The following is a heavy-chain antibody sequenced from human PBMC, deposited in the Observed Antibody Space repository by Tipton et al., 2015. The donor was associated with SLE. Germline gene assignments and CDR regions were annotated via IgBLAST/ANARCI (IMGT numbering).Heavy chain of an antibody. CDR1: GGSISSSSYY. D-gene: IGHD2-15*01. CDR3: ARRGVDCSGGSCYLNKPLPFDY. V-gene: IGHV4-39*01. Sequence: TLSLTCTVSGGSISSSSYYWGWIRQPPGKGPEWIGSIYYSGSTYYNPSLKSRVTISVDTSKNQFSLKLSSVTAADTAVYYCARRGVDCSGGSCYLNKPLPFDYWGQGTLVTVSS. J-gene: IGHJ4*02. CDR2: IYYSGST.